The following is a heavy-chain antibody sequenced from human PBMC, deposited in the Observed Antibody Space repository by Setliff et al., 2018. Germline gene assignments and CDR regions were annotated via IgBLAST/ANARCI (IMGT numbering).Heavy chain of an antibody. Sequence: SETLSLTCTVSGGSISRGSYDWSWIRQPAGKGLEWIGRIYTSGSTTYNPSLKSRVTISVDTSKNQFSLKLSSVTSLRTEDTGVYYCARDWFGESNWGQGTLVTVSS. J-gene: IGHJ4*02. CDR1: GGSISRGSYD. V-gene: IGHV4-61*02. CDR3: ARDWFGESN. D-gene: IGHD3-10*01. CDR2: IYTSGST.